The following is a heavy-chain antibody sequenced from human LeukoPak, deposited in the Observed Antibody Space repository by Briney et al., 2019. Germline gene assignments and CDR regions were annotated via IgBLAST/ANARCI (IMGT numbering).Heavy chain of an antibody. CDR1: GFTFSSYG. D-gene: IGHD3-10*01. CDR2: ISYDGSNK. V-gene: IGHV3-30*18. Sequence: GGSLRLSCAASGFTFSSYGMHWVRQAPGKGLEWVAVISYDGSNKYYANSVKGRFTISRDNSKNTLYLPMNSLRAEDTAVYYCAKSVSPWNYGPGEGTNWFDPWGQGTLVTVSS. CDR3: AKSVSPWNYGPGEGTNWFDP. J-gene: IGHJ5*02.